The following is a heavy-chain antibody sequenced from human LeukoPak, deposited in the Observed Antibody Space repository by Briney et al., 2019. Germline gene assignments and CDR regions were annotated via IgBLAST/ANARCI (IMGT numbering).Heavy chain of an antibody. V-gene: IGHV4-39*01. Sequence: SETLSLTCTVSGDSISSSSYYWEWIRQPPGKGLEWIGSTFYSGSAYYNPSLKSRVTISVDTSKNQFSLNLSSVTAADTAVYYCARADYGSGTDYWGQGTLVTVSS. CDR3: ARADYGSGTDY. CDR2: TFYSGSA. J-gene: IGHJ4*02. CDR1: GDSISSSSYY. D-gene: IGHD3-10*01.